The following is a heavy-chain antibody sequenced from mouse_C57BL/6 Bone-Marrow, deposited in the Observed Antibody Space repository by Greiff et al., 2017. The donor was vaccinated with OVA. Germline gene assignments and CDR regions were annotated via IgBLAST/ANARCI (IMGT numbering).Heavy chain of an antibody. D-gene: IGHD4-1*01. J-gene: IGHJ2*01. CDR3: ARSVGSGDY. V-gene: IGHV1-26*01. CDR1: GYTFTDYY. CDR2: INPNNGGT. Sequence: VQLQQSGPELVKPGASVKISCKASGYTFTDYYMNWVKQSHGKSLEWIGDINPNNGGTSYNQKFKGKATLTVDKSSSTAYMELRSLTSEDSAVYYCARSVGSGDYWGQGTTLTVSS.